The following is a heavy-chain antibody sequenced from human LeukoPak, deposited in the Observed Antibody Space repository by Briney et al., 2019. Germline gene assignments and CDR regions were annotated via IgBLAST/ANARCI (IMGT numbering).Heavy chain of an antibody. Sequence: YPSETLSLTCTVSGGSISSYYWSWIRQPPGKGLEWIGSIYYSGSTYYNPSLKSRVTISVDTSKNQFSLKLSSVTAADTAVYYCARQDGYNSLNFDYWGQGTLVTVSS. V-gene: IGHV4-39*01. D-gene: IGHD5-24*01. J-gene: IGHJ4*02. CDR1: GGSISSYY. CDR3: ARQDGYNSLNFDY. CDR2: IYYSGST.